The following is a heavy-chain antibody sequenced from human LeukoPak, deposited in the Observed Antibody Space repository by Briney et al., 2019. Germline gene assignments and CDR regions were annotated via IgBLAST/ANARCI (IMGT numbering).Heavy chain of an antibody. CDR2: ISHSGTT. V-gene: IGHV4-39*01. CDR1: GDSISSRGHF. D-gene: IGHD3-16*01. J-gene: IGHJ5*02. Sequence: PSETLSLTCTVSGDSISSRGHFWAWIRQPPGKGLEWIATISHSGTTYYNPSLQNRVTTSEDAAKNQFSLKLSSVTAADTALYYCAGHYTANWFDPWGQGTLVTVSS. CDR3: AGHYTANWFDP.